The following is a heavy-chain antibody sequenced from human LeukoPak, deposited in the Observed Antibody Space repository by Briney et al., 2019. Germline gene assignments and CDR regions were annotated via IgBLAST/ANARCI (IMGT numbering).Heavy chain of an antibody. CDR1: GFTVSSNY. CDR3: ARGEGIAARQGYAFDI. J-gene: IGHJ3*02. D-gene: IGHD6-6*01. Sequence: GGSLRLSCAASGFTVSSNYMSWVRQAPGKGLEWVSVIYSGGSTYYADSVKGRSTISRDNSKNTLYLQMNSLRAEDTAVYYCARGEGIAARQGYAFDIWGQGTMVTVSS. CDR2: IYSGGST. V-gene: IGHV3-66*01.